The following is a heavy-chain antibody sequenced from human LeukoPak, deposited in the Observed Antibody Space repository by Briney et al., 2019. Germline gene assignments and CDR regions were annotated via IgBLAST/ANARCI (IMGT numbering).Heavy chain of an antibody. CDR2: IYTSGST. D-gene: IGHD6-25*01. J-gene: IGHJ6*02. Sequence: PSDTLSLTCSVSGGFIRDYHWTWFRQPAGKGLEWIGRIYTSGSTNYNPSLKSRVTISVDTSKNQFSLKLSSVTAADTAVYYCARTGSGRDYYGVDVWGQGTTVTVSS. CDR1: GGFIRDYH. CDR3: ARTGSGRDYYGVDV. V-gene: IGHV4-4*07.